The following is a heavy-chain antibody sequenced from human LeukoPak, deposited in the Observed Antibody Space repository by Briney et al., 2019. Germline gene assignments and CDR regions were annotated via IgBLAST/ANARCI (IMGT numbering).Heavy chain of an antibody. V-gene: IGHV1-18*04. D-gene: IGHD2-21*02. CDR1: GYTFTGYY. CDR3: ARDPRVVVTATPFDY. CDR2: ISAYNGNT. Sequence: ASVKVSCKASGYTFTGYYMHWVRQAPGQGLEWMGWISAYNGNTNYARKYQGRVTMTTDTSTSTAYMELRNLRSDDTAVYYCARDPRVVVTATPFDYWGQGTLVTVSS. J-gene: IGHJ4*02.